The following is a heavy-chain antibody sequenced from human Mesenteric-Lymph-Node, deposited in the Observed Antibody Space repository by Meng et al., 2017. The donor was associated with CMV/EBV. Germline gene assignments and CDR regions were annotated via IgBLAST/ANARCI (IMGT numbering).Heavy chain of an antibody. J-gene: IGHJ4*02. CDR1: GYTFTGYY. Sequence: KASGYTFTGYYMHWVRQAPGQGLEWMGRINPNSGGTNYAQKFQGRVTMTRDTYISTAYMELSRLRSDDTAVYYCARADYGSGSYPKYWGQGTLVTVSS. V-gene: IGHV1-2*06. CDR3: ARADYGSGSYPKY. CDR2: INPNSGGT. D-gene: IGHD3-10*01.